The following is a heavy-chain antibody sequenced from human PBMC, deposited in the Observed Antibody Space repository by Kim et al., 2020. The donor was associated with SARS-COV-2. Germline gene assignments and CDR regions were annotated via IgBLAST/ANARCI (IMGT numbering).Heavy chain of an antibody. D-gene: IGHD3-22*01. CDR1: GGSISSSFNY. CDR2: VYHSGST. J-gene: IGHJ4*02. Sequence: SETLSLTCTVSGGSISSSFNYWGWIRQPPGKGLEWIGSVYHSGSTYDSPSLKSRVTVSVDTSKNQFSLRVTSVTAADKAVYFCARLPHDSSGYVDCWGQGILAT. CDR3: ARLPHDSSGYVDC. V-gene: IGHV4-39*01.